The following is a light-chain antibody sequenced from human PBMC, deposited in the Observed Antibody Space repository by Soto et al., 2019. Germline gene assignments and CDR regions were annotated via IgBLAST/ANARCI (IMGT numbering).Light chain of an antibody. CDR2: DVS. V-gene: IGLV2-14*01. Sequence: QSVLTQPASVSGSPGQSITISCTGTSSDVGGYDYVSWYQEHPGKAPKLMIYDVSHRPSGVSNRFSGSKSDNTASLTISGLQAEDEADYYCTSHTSSGTLVFGGGTQLTVL. CDR3: TSHTSSGTLV. J-gene: IGLJ2*01. CDR1: SSDVGGYDY.